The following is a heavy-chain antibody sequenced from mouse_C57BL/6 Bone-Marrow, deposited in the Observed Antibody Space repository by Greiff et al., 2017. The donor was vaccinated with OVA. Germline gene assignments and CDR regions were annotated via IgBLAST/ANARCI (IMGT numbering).Heavy chain of an antibody. J-gene: IGHJ2*01. V-gene: IGHV5-6*01. CDR2: ISSGGSYT. CDR3: ARQNYGSIYYFDY. D-gene: IGHD1-1*01. Sequence: EVKVVESGGDLVKPGGSLKLSCAASGFTFSSYGMSWVRQTPDKRLEWVATISSGGSYTYYPDSVKGRFTISRDNAKNTLYLQMSSLKSEDTAMYYCARQNYGSIYYFDYWGQGTTLTVSS. CDR1: GFTFSSYG.